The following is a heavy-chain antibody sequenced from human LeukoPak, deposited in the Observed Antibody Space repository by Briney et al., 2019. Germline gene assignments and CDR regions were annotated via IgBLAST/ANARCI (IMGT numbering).Heavy chain of an antibody. CDR2: VYSGGST. D-gene: IGHD1-1*01. V-gene: IGHV3-66*01. Sequence: GGSLRLSCAASGFTVGSNYMNWVRQAPGKGLEWVSVVYSGGSTYYADSVKGRFTISRDNSKNTLYLQMNSLRVEDTAVYYCARDGYYWHYWGQGTLVTVSS. J-gene: IGHJ4*02. CDR1: GFTVGSNY. CDR3: ARDGYYWHY.